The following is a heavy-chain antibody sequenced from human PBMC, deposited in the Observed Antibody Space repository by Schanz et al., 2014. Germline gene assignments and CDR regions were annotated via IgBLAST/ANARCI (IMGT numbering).Heavy chain of an antibody. CDR1: GFPFSDYF. Sequence: VQLVDSGGGLVKPGGSLRLSCTASGFPFSDYFMAWIRQPPGRGLEWVANIKHDGSVKDYVDSVEGRFTISRDNAKRSLFRQMNSLRVEDTAVYFCVSQSGSTNYWGQGTLVTVSS. V-gene: IGHV3-7*01. D-gene: IGHD6-13*01. CDR2: IKHDGSVK. CDR3: VSQSGSTNY. J-gene: IGHJ4*02.